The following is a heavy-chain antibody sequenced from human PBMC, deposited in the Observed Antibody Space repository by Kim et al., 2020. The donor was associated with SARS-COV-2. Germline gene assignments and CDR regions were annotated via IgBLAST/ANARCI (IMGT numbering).Heavy chain of an antibody. CDR3: ARHTGTTGAFDI. Sequence: RYSPSFQGQVTIPADKSISTAYLQWSSLKASDTAMYYCARHTGTTGAFDIWGQGTMVTVSS. J-gene: IGHJ3*02. D-gene: IGHD1-1*01. V-gene: IGHV5-51*01.